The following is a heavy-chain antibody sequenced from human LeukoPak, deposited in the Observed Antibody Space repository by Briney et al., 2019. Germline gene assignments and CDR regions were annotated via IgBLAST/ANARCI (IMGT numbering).Heavy chain of an antibody. CDR3: VSGGPTLYYFGL. Sequence: TPSETLSLTCTVSGGSISSYNWSWIRQPAGKGLEWIGLIYNSGSTNYNPSLKNRVTISVDTSKNQSSLLLSSVTAADTAVYYCVSGGPTLYYFGLWGQGTLVRVS. J-gene: IGHJ4*02. CDR2: IYNSGST. CDR1: GGSISSYN. V-gene: IGHV4-4*07. D-gene: IGHD2/OR15-2a*01.